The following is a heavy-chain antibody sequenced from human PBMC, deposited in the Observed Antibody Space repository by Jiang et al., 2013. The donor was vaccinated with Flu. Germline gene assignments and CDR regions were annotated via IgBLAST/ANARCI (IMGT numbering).Heavy chain of an antibody. Sequence: PGLVKPSETLSLICAVSHYSISSGNYWGWIRQPPGKGLEWIGSMHRSGSTYYNPSLKSRVTISVDTSNNQFSLKLSSVTAADTAVYFCARPSGRCGSGSYCHWYFDLWGRGTLVTVSA. D-gene: IGHD3-10*01. CDR1: HYSISSGNY. CDR3: ARPSGRCGSGSYCHWYFDL. CDR2: MHRSGST. J-gene: IGHJ2*01. V-gene: IGHV4-38-2*01.